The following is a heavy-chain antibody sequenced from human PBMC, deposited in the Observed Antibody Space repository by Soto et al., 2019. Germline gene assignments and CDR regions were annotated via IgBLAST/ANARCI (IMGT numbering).Heavy chain of an antibody. J-gene: IGHJ4*02. V-gene: IGHV1-2*04. Sequence: QVQLVQSGAEVKKPGASVKVSCKASGYTFTGYYMHWVRQAPGQGLEWMGWINPNSGGTNYAQKFQGWVTMTRDTSISTAYMELSRLRSDYTAVYYCASVPQYGDYVRTFDYWGQGTLVTVSS. CDR1: GYTFTGYY. D-gene: IGHD4-17*01. CDR3: ASVPQYGDYVRTFDY. CDR2: INPNSGGT.